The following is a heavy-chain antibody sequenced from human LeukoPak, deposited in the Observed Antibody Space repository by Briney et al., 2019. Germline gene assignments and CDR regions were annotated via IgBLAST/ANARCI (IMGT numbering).Heavy chain of an antibody. J-gene: IGHJ4*02. V-gene: IGHV3-21*01. CDR1: GFTFSSYS. CDR3: ARDNTFDYGGNRV. Sequence: PGGSLRLSCAASGFTFSSYSMNWVRQAPGKGLEWVSSISSSSSYIYYADSVKGRFTISRDNAKNSLYLQMNSLRAEDTAVYYCARDNTFDYGGNRVRGQGTLVTVSS. D-gene: IGHD4-23*01. CDR2: ISSSSSYI.